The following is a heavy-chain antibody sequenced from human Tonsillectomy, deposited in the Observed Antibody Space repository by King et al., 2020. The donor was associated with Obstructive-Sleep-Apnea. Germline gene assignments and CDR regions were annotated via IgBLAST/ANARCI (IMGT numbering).Heavy chain of an antibody. Sequence: VQLVESGGGLVQPGGSLRLSRAASGFTFSSYWMSWVRQAPGKGLEWVANIKQDGSEKYYVDSVKGRFTISRDNAKNSLYLQMNSLRAEDTAVYYWARGGLVVAPYYDILTGYYLGLGPYYFDYWGQGTLVTVSS. D-gene: IGHD3-9*01. V-gene: IGHV3-7*04. J-gene: IGHJ4*02. CDR3: ARGGLVVAPYYDILTGYYLGLGPYYFDY. CDR2: IKQDGSEK. CDR1: GFTFSSYW.